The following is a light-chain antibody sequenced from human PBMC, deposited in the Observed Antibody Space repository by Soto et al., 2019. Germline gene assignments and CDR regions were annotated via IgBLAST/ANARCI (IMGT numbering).Light chain of an antibody. J-gene: IGKJ4*01. Sequence: DVQMTQSPSTLSAFVGDRVTITCRASQNINHYLAWYQQKPGKAPKLLIYDASSLESGVPSRFSGSGSGTEFTLTISSLQPGDFTTYYCQQYNSYSLTFGGGTKVEI. CDR1: QNINHY. CDR2: DAS. V-gene: IGKV1-5*01. CDR3: QQYNSYSLT.